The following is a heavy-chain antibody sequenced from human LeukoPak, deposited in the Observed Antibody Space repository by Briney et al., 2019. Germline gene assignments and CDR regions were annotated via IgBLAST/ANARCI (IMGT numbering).Heavy chain of an antibody. D-gene: IGHD6-13*01. CDR2: ISYDGSNK. V-gene: IGHV3-30*04. Sequence: GGSLRLSCAASGFTFSSYAMHWVRQAPGKGLEWVAVISYDGSNKYYADSVKGRFTISRDNSKNTLYLQMNSLRAEDTAVYYCAKDGLYSSSWYNYYYYYYMDVWGKGTTVTVSS. CDR3: AKDGLYSSSWYNYYYYYYMDV. CDR1: GFTFSSYA. J-gene: IGHJ6*03.